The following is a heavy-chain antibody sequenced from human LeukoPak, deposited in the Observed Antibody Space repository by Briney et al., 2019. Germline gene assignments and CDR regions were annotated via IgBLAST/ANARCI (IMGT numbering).Heavy chain of an antibody. D-gene: IGHD6-19*01. J-gene: IGHJ4*02. V-gene: IGHV4-59*08. CDR2: ISYGGST. Sequence: SETLSLTCTVSGGSISSYLWTWIRQPPGKKLEWVGYISYGGSTNYNPSLKGRVTISVDTSKNQFSLKLSPVTAADTAFYYCARRRKYSSGWYHDYWGQGTLVTVPS. CDR3: ARRRKYSSGWYHDY. CDR1: GGSISSYL.